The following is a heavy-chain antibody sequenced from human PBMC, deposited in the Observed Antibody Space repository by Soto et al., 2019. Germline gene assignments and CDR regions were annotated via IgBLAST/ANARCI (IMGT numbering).Heavy chain of an antibody. Sequence: LSLTCTVSGGSIRNGDYYWGWIRQPPGKGLEWIGYVYYSGTTYSHPSLNSRVSISVDTSENQFSLRLTSVTAADTAVYYCVTVNLVGAAYYFDYWGPGTLVTAPQ. CDR3: VTVNLVGAAYYFDY. V-gene: IGHV4-30-4*01. J-gene: IGHJ4*02. CDR2: VYYSGTT. CDR1: GGSIRNGDYY. D-gene: IGHD1-26*01.